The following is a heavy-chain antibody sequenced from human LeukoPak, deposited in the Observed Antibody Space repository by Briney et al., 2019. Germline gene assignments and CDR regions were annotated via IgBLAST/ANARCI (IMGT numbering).Heavy chain of an antibody. D-gene: IGHD1-7*01. Sequence: SETLSLTCTVSGGSINSYYWNWIRQPSGKGLEWIGYIYYSGSTNNPSLKSRVTMSRDTSKNQFSLKLSSVTAADTAVYYCARRDLTGTTFDYWGQGTLVTVSS. J-gene: IGHJ4*02. CDR1: GGSINSYY. V-gene: IGHV4-59*01. CDR3: ARRDLTGTTFDY. CDR2: IYYSGST.